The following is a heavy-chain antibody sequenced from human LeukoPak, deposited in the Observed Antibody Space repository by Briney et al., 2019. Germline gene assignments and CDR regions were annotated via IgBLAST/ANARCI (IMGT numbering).Heavy chain of an antibody. Sequence: GGSLRLSCAASGFTFSSNYMSWVRQAPGKGLEWVSVIYSGGSTYYADSVKGRFTISRDNSKNTLYLQMNSLRAEDTAVYYCARGYCSSTSCYAFDYWARKPWSPSPQ. CDR1: GFTFSSNY. D-gene: IGHD2-2*01. J-gene: IGHJ4*02. V-gene: IGHV3-53*01. CDR2: IYSGGST. CDR3: ARGYCSSTSCYAFDY.